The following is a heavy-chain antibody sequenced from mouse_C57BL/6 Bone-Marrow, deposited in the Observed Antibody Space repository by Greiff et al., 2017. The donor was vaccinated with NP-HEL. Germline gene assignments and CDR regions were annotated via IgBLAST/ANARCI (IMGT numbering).Heavy chain of an antibody. V-gene: IGHV3-6*01. Sequence: EVQLQQSGPGLVKPSQSLSLTCSVTGYSITSGYYWNWIRQFPGNTLEWMGYISYDGSNNYNPSLKNRISITRDTSKNQFFLKLNSVTTEDTATYYCARERFTTVVATRAYWGQGTLVTVSA. J-gene: IGHJ3*01. CDR3: ARERFTTVVATRAY. CDR2: ISYDGSN. D-gene: IGHD1-1*01. CDR1: GYSITSGYY.